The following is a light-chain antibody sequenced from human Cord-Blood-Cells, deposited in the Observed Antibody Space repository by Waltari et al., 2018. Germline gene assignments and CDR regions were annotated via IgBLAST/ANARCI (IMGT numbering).Light chain of an antibody. Sequence: QSALTQPASVSGSPGQSITISCTGTSSDVGSYNLVSWYQQHPGKAPNVMIDEGSKRPSGVSQRFAGSKSGNTASLTISGLQAEDEADYYCCSYAGSWVFGGGTKLSVL. CDR2: EGS. CDR1: SSDVGSYNL. CDR3: CSYAGSWV. V-gene: IGLV2-23*01. J-gene: IGLJ3*02.